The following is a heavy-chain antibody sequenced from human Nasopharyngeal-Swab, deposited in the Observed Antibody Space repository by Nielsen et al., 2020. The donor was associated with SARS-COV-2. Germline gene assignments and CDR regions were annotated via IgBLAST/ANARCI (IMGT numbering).Heavy chain of an antibody. Sequence: GESLTISCAASGFTFSDYYMSWIRKAPGKGLEWVSYISSSGSTIYYADSVKGRFTISRDNAKNSLYLQMNSLRAEDTAVYYCARGPIAARQLVVDYWGHGTLVTVSS. J-gene: IGHJ4*01. CDR3: ARGPIAARQLVVDY. V-gene: IGHV3-11*01. CDR2: ISSSGSTI. D-gene: IGHD6-6*01. CDR1: GFTFSDYY.